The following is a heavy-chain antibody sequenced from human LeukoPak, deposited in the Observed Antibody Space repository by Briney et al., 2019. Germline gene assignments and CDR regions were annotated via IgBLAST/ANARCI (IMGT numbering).Heavy chain of an antibody. J-gene: IGHJ3*02. CDR1: GGSISSYY. Sequence: SETLSLTCTVSGGSISSYYWSRIRQPPGKGLEWIGYIYYSGSTNYNPSLKSRVTISVDTSKNQFSLKLSSVTAADTAVYYCARVSSQSDAFDIWGQGTMVTVSS. D-gene: IGHD6-19*01. CDR2: IYYSGST. V-gene: IGHV4-59*01. CDR3: ARVSSQSDAFDI.